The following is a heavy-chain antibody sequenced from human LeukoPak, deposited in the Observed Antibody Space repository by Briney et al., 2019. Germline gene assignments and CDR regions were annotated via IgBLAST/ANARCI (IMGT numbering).Heavy chain of an antibody. J-gene: IGHJ4*02. Sequence: GGSLRLSCEASGFSFSDYYMTWIRQPPGKGLEWNAYIRSGSTTIYYADSVKGRFTISRDDAKNSVFLQMNSLRAEDTAVYYCATIHSRPYWGQGTLVTVSS. D-gene: IGHD2-15*01. CDR2: IRSGSTTI. CDR3: ATIHSRPY. CDR1: GFSFSDYY. V-gene: IGHV3-11*01.